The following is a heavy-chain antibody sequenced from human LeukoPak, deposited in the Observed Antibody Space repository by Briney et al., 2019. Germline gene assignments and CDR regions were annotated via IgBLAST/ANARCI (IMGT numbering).Heavy chain of an antibody. J-gene: IGHJ4*02. CDR3: ARAYYDSSGYSDY. D-gene: IGHD3-22*01. CDR2: INPNSGGT. Sequence: ASVKVSCKASGYTFTGNYMHWVRQAPGQGLEWMGWINPNSGGTNYAQKFQGRVTMTRDTSISTAYMELSRLRSDDTAVYYCARAYYDSSGYSDYWGQGTLVTVSS. V-gene: IGHV1-2*02. CDR1: GYTFTGNY.